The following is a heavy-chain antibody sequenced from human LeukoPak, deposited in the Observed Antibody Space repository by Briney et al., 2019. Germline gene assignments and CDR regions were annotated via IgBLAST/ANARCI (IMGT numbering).Heavy chain of an antibody. CDR2: INTNTGNP. D-gene: IGHD3-10*01. CDR3: ARDRRFGELVPLFDY. V-gene: IGHV7-4-1*02. CDR1: GYTFTSYA. Sequence: ASVKVSCKASGYTFTSYAMNWVRQAPGQGLKWMGWINTNTGNPTYAQGFTGRFVFSLDTSVSTAYLQISSLKAEDTAVYYCARDRRFGELVPLFDYWGQGTLVTVSS. J-gene: IGHJ4*02.